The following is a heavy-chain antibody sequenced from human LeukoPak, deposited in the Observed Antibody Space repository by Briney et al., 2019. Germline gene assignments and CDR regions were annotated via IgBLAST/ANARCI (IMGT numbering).Heavy chain of an antibody. V-gene: IGHV1-8*01. CDR3: ARAPLVERYYYYYYMDV. CDR2: MNPNSGNT. J-gene: IGHJ6*03. D-gene: IGHD6-6*01. CDR1: GYTFTSYD. Sequence: ASVTVSYKASGYTFTSYDINWVRQAPGQGREWMGWMNPNSGNTGYAQKFQGRVTMTRSTSITTAYMELSSLRSEDTAVYYCARAPLVERYYYYYYMDVWGKGTTVTVSS.